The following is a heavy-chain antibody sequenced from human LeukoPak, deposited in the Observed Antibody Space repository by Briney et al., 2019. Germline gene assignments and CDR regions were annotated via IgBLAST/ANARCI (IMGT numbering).Heavy chain of an antibody. V-gene: IGHV4-39*01. CDR2: IYYSGTT. D-gene: IGHD3-3*01. J-gene: IGHJ4*02. CDR3: ARHVRFLEWLSSYYFDY. CDR1: GGTISSSSYY. Sequence: SETLSLTCTVSGGTISSSSYYWGWIRQPPGKGLEWIGSIYYSGTTYYNPSLKSRVTISVDTSKSQFSLRLTSVTAADPAVYYCARHVRFLEWLSSYYFDYWGQGTLVTVSS.